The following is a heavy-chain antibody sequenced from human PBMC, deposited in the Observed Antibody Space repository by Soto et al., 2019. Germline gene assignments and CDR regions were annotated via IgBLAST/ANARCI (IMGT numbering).Heavy chain of an antibody. V-gene: IGHV3-30*04. Sequence: QVQLVESGGGEVQPGGSLRLSCAGSGFTFSRHAIHWVRLTPGRGLEWVLAISRDGSYIYYTDSVKGRFTVSRDNSKNTVFVQMNRLIPDDTALYFCARTRNGGVADSFDSWGQGTRVTVSS. J-gene: IGHJ5*01. CDR2: ISRDGSYI. D-gene: IGHD3-3*01. CDR3: ARTRNGGVADSFDS. CDR1: GFTFSRHA.